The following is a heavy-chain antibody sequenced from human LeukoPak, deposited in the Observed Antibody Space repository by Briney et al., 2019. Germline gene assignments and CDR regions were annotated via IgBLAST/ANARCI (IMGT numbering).Heavy chain of an antibody. CDR3: AAPLRCRYSGSYQYHNGVDL. CDR2: FDPEDGER. CDR1: GNTFSDLP. V-gene: IGHV1-24*01. J-gene: IGHJ6*02. D-gene: IGHD1-26*01. Sequence: GAAVKVSCKVSGNTFSDLPMQWVRQAPGQGLEWMGGFDPEDGERIYAQKFQGRVSMTGDTTTETAYLELRSTRSEDTAVYYCAAPLRCRYSGSYQYHNGVDLWRQGPTVTVPS.